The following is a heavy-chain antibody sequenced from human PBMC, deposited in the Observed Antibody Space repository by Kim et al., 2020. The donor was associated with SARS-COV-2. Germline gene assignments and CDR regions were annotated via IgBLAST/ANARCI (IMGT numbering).Heavy chain of an antibody. Sequence: ASVKVSCKASGYTFTSYGISWVRQAPGQGLEWMGWISAYNGNTNYAQKLQGRVTMTTDTSTSTAYMELRSLRSDDTAVYYCARDDSRWLATPNYYYYGMDVWGQGTTVTVSS. CDR1: GYTFTSYG. V-gene: IGHV1-18*01. D-gene: IGHD5-12*01. CDR2: ISAYNGNT. J-gene: IGHJ6*02. CDR3: ARDDSRWLATPNYYYYGMDV.